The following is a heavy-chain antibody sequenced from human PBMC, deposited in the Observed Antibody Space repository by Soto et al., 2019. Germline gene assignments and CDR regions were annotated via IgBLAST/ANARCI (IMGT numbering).Heavy chain of an antibody. D-gene: IGHD6-13*01. J-gene: IGHJ4*02. V-gene: IGHV3-15*01. CDR3: TTVAIAAAGILFDY. Sequence: PGGSLRLSCAASGFTFSNAWMGWVRQAPGKGLEWVGRIKSKTDGGTTDYAAPVKGRFTISRDDSKNTLYLQMNSLKTEDAAVYYCTTVAIAAAGILFDYWGQGTLVTVSS. CDR2: IKSKTDGGTT. CDR1: GFTFSNAW.